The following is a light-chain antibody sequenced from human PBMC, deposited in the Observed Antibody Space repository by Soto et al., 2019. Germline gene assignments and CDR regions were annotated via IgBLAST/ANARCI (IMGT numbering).Light chain of an antibody. CDR2: GAS. Sequence: EIVLTQSPGTLSLSPGERATLSCRASQSVSSSYLAWYQQKPGQAPRLLIYGASSRATGIPDRFSGSGSETDFTLTISRLEPEDFGVYYWQQYGSSQWTFGQGAKVEIK. V-gene: IGKV3-20*01. J-gene: IGKJ1*01. CDR3: QQYGSSQWT. CDR1: QSVSSSY.